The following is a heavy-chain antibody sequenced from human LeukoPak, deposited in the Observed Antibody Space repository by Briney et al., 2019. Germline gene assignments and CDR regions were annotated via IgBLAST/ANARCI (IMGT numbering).Heavy chain of an antibody. CDR3: ARAFCRGGHCYKGAFDY. Sequence: GGSLRVSCVASGFNFSCYDMYWVRQAPGKGLEWLSYISSVGNIIYSADSLEDRFTLSRDNAKNSLYLQMHSLRVEDTAVYFCARAFCRGGHCYKGAFDYWGQGSLVTVSS. V-gene: IGHV3-48*03. D-gene: IGHD2-21*02. CDR1: GFNFSCYD. J-gene: IGHJ4*02. CDR2: ISSVGNII.